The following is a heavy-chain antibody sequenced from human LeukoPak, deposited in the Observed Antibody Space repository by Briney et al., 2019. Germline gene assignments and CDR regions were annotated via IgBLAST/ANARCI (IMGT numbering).Heavy chain of an antibody. J-gene: IGHJ6*02. CDR1: GYTFTSYG. Sequence: VASVKVSCKASGYTFTSYGISWVRQAPGQGLEWMGWISAYNGNTNYAQKLQGRVTMTTDTSTSTAYMELRSLRSDDTGVYYCARVYCCVAYGFVYYYYGMDVWGQGTTVTVSS. V-gene: IGHV1-18*01. CDR2: ISAYNGNT. D-gene: IGHD2-15*01. CDR3: ARVYCCVAYGFVYYYYGMDV.